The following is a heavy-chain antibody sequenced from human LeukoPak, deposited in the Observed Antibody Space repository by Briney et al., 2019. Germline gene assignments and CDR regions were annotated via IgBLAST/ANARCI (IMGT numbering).Heavy chain of an antibody. CDR1: GFTVSSND. CDR2: IYSGGST. V-gene: IGHV3-53*01. Sequence: GGSLRLSCAASGFTVSSNDMSWGRQAPGKGLEGSSVIYSGGSTDYADSVKGRLTISRDNSKNTLYLQMNSLRAEDTAVYYCARVVDHDYGDYYLDYWGQGTLVTVSS. CDR3: ARVVDHDYGDYYLDY. J-gene: IGHJ4*02. D-gene: IGHD4-17*01.